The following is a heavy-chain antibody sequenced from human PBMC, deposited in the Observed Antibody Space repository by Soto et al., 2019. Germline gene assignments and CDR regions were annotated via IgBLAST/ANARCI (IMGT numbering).Heavy chain of an antibody. CDR2: IYYSGTT. D-gene: IGHD6-19*01. J-gene: IGHJ3*02. CDR1: GGSVSSGSYF. V-gene: IGHV4-61*01. CDR3: ARGYSSGWSPYPFDI. Sequence: QVQLQESGPGLVKPSETLSLTCTVSGGSVSSGSYFWSWIRQPPGKGLEWIAYIYYSGTTNYNRSLKSRATISMDTSKNLFSLKLSSVTATDTAVYYCARGYSSGWSPYPFDIWGQGTRVTVSS.